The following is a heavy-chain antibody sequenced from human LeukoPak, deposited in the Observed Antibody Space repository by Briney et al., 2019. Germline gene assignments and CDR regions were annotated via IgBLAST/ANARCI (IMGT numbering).Heavy chain of an antibody. CDR1: GGSISSYY. CDR3: AGGRRYCSGGSCYGRGWFDP. V-gene: IGHV4-4*07. D-gene: IGHD2-15*01. Sequence: PSETLSLTCTVSGGSISSYYWSWIRQPAGKGLEWIGRIYTSGSTNYNPSLKSRVTMSVDTSKNQFSLKLSSVTAADTAVYYCAGGRRYCSGGSCYGRGWFDPWGQGTLVTVSS. J-gene: IGHJ5*02. CDR2: IYTSGST.